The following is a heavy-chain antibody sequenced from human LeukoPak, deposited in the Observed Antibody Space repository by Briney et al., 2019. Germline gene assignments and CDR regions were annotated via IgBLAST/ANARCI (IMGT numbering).Heavy chain of an antibody. J-gene: IGHJ4*01. CDR3: ALKSNFDY. CDR2: ISSSSSTI. CDR1: GFTFSSYA. Sequence: PGGSLRLSCAASGFTFSSYAVNWVRQAPGKGLEWVSYISSSSSTIYYADSVKGRFTISRDNAKNSLYLQMNSLRDEDTAVYYWALKSNFDYWGHGTLVTVSS. V-gene: IGHV3-48*02.